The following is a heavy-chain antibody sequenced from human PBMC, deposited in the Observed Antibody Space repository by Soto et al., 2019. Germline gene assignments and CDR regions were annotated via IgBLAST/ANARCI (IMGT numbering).Heavy chain of an antibody. CDR1: GYSISSGYY. CDR2: IHHSGST. V-gene: IGHV4-38-2*01. D-gene: IGHD4-17*01. Sequence: PSETLSLTCAVSGYSISSGYYRGWIRQTPGKGLEWIASIHHSGSTYYNPSLKSRVTISVDTSKNQFSLKLTSVTAADTAVYYCARGAVTVTPGWFDPWGQGIMVTVSS. CDR3: ARGAVTVTPGWFDP. J-gene: IGHJ5*02.